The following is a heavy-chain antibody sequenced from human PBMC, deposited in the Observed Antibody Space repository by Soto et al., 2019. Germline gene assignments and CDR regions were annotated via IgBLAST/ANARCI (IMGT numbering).Heavy chain of an antibody. Sequence: QVHLQESGPELVKPSETLSLTCNVSGASMSAYYWTWIRQPAGKELEWIGRISASGSTVYNPSLRSRVTMSVDTSKNLFFLKMTSITAADTGVYYCARDSPPLDFWGQGTLVSVSS. V-gene: IGHV4-4*07. CDR1: GASMSAYY. CDR3: ARDSPPLDF. J-gene: IGHJ4*02. CDR2: ISASGST.